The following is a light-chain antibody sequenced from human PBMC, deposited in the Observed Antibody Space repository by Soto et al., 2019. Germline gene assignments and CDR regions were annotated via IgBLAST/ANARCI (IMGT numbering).Light chain of an antibody. J-gene: IGLJ2*01. CDR3: TAWDDSLNGFV. V-gene: IGLV1-44*01. Sequence: QSVLTQPPSASGPPGQRVTISWSGGSSNIGSNSVSWYQQLPGTAPKLLIYISDQRPSGVPDRFSGFKSGTSASLAISGLQSEDEADYYCTAWDDSLNGFVFGGGTKLTVL. CDR1: SSNIGSNS. CDR2: ISD.